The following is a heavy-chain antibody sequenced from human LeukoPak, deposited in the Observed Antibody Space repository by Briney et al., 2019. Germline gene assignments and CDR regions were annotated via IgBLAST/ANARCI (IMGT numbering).Heavy chain of an antibody. V-gene: IGHV3-66*04. D-gene: IGHD5-24*01. CDR2: IYSGGST. J-gene: IGHJ4*02. Sequence: LPGGSLRLSCAASGFTVSSNYMSWVRQAPGKGLEWVSVIYSGGSTYYADSVKGRFTISRDNAKNSLYLQMNSLRAEDTAVYYCARRDGYTRTRAFDYWGQGTLVTVSS. CDR3: ARRDGYTRTRAFDY. CDR1: GFTVSSNY.